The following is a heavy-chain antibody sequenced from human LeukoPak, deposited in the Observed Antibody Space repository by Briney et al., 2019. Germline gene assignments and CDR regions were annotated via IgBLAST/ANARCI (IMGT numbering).Heavy chain of an antibody. J-gene: IGHJ4*02. CDR1: GFTFSSYA. D-gene: IGHD5-18*01. Sequence: GGSLRLSCAASGFTFSSYAMHWVRQAPGKGLEWVGVISYDGSNKYYAASLKGRVTISRDTSKNTLSLQMNSLTAEDTAVYYCARGSRSYTATSAGYWGQGTLVTVSS. V-gene: IGHV3-30*04. CDR3: ARGSRSYTATSAGY. CDR2: ISYDGSNK.